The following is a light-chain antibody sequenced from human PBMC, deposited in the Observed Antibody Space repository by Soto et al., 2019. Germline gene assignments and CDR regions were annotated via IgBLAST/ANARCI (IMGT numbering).Light chain of an antibody. CDR3: QQYGSSPRLYI. CDR1: QSVSSSY. Sequence: EIVLTQSPGTLSLSPGERATLSCRASQSVSSSYLAWYQQKPGPAPRLLIYGASSRATGIPDMFSGSGSGTDFTLTISRLQPEDFAVYYCQQYGSSPRLYIFGQGTKLLIQ. CDR2: GAS. J-gene: IGKJ2*01. V-gene: IGKV3-20*01.